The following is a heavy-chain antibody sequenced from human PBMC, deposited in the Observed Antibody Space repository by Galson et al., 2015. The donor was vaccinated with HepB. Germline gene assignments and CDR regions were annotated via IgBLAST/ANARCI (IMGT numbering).Heavy chain of an antibody. CDR1: GFTFSGSA. CDR2: IRSKANSYAT. Sequence: SLRLSCAASGFTFSGSAMHWVRQASGKGLEWVGRIRSKANSYATAYAASVKGRFTISREDSKNTAYLQMNSLKTEDTAVYYCTRLGGGQLSPYNWFDPWGQGTLVTVSS. D-gene: IGHD6-6*01. V-gene: IGHV3-73*01. J-gene: IGHJ5*02. CDR3: TRLGGGQLSPYNWFDP.